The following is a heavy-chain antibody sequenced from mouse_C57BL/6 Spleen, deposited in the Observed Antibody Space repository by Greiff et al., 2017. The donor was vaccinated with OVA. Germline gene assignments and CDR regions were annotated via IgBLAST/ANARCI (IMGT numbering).Heavy chain of an antibody. J-gene: IGHJ4*01. CDR2: IYPGDGDT. CDR1: GYAFSSYW. D-gene: IGHD3-2*02. CDR3: ARTGRRAQATDAMDY. V-gene: IGHV1-80*01. Sequence: QVQLQQSGAELVKPGASVKISCKASGYAFSSYWMNWVKQRPGKGLEWIGQIYPGDGDTNYNGKFKGKATLTADKSSSTAYMQLSSLTSEDSAVYFCARTGRRAQATDAMDYWGQGTSVTVSS.